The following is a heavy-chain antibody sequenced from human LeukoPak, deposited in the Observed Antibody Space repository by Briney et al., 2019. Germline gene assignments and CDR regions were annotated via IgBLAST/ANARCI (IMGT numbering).Heavy chain of an antibody. CDR2: INPNSGGT. Sequence: GASVKVSCKASGYAFTGYYMHWVRQAPGQGLEWMGWINPNSGGTNYAQKFQGRVTMTRDTSISTVYMELSRLRSDDTAVYYCARESGSSQPKNCFDPWGQGTLVTVSS. J-gene: IGHJ5*02. CDR1: GYAFTGYY. D-gene: IGHD6-13*01. CDR3: ARESGSSQPKNCFDP. V-gene: IGHV1-2*02.